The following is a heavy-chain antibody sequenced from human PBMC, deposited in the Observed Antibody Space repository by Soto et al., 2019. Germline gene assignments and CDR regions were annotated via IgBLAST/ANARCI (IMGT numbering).Heavy chain of an antibody. J-gene: IGHJ4*02. V-gene: IGHV4-4*02. Sequence: QVHLQEVGPGLVEPSGTLSLTCVDSSGSVADSKWWTWVRQSPGKAMEWIGEIFHSGSSNYNPSLGRRVSMSIDTSKNQYSLQLASVTGADTAIYYCARFDYGDHAFDTWGQGTVVSVSS. CDR1: SGSVADSKW. CDR2: IFHSGSS. D-gene: IGHD4-17*01. CDR3: ARFDYGDHAFDT.